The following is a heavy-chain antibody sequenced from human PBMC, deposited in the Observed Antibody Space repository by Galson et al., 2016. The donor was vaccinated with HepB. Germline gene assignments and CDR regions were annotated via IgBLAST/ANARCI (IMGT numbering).Heavy chain of an antibody. Sequence: SLRLSCAASGFTFSSYGMHWVRQAPGKGLEWVAVIWYDGSNKYYADSVKGRFTISRDNSKNTLYLQMNSLRAEDTAVYYCARRARSSWYSDYWGQGTLVTVSS. CDR3: ARRARSSWYSDY. D-gene: IGHD6-13*01. J-gene: IGHJ4*02. V-gene: IGHV3-33*01. CDR1: GFTFSSYG. CDR2: IWYDGSNK.